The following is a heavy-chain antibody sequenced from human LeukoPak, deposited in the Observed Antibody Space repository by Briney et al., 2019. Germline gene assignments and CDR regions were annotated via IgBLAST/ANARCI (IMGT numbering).Heavy chain of an antibody. D-gene: IGHD3-22*01. Sequence: KPSETLSLTCTVSGGSISSYYWSWIRQPPGKGLEWIGYIYYSGSTNYNPSLKSRVTISVDTSKNQFSLKLSSVTAADTAVYYCASMRSSGSEVGYWGQGTLVTVSS. CDR3: ASMRSSGSEVGY. J-gene: IGHJ4*02. V-gene: IGHV4-59*01. CDR1: GGSISSYY. CDR2: IYYSGST.